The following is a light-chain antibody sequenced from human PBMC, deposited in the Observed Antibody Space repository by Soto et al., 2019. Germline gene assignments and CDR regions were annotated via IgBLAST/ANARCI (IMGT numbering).Light chain of an antibody. J-gene: IGKJ1*01. CDR3: QQYGSSPRT. V-gene: IGKV3-20*01. CDR2: GAS. Sequence: IVLAQSPGTLSLSTGERATLSCRASQSVSSSYLAWYQQKPGQAPRLLIYGASSRATGIPDRFSGSGPGTDFTLTISRLEPEDFAVYYCQQYGSSPRTFGQVTNVDI. CDR1: QSVSSSY.